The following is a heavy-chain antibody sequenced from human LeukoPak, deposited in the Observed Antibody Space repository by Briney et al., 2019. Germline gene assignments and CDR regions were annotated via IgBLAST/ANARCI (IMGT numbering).Heavy chain of an antibody. V-gene: IGHV4-59*01. Sequence: SETLSLTCTVSGGSISSYYWSWIRQPPGKGLEWIAYIYYSGSTNYNPSLKSRVTISVDTSKNQLSLKLSSVTAADTAVYYCARDRGSEGGFDYWGQGTLVTVSS. CDR2: IYYSGST. J-gene: IGHJ4*02. CDR1: GGSISSYY. D-gene: IGHD2-15*01. CDR3: ARDRGSEGGFDY.